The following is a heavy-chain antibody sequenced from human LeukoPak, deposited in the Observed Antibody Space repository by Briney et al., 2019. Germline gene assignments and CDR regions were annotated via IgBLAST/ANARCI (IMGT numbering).Heavy chain of an antibody. D-gene: IGHD2-15*01. CDR1: GFTFSSYE. Sequence: GGSLRLSCAASGFTFSSYEMNWVRQAPGKGLEWVSYISSSGSTIYYADSVKGRFTISRDNSKSTLYLHMNTLRTEDTAVYYCAKARPVAFDYWGQGTLVTVSS. CDR3: AKARPVAFDY. CDR2: ISSSGSTI. V-gene: IGHV3-48*03. J-gene: IGHJ4*02.